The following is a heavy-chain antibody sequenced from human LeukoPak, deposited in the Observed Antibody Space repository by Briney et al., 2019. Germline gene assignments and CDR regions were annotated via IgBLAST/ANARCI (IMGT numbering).Heavy chain of an antibody. D-gene: IGHD3-22*01. Sequence: SETLSLTSTVSGGSIGSSGYYWGWIRQPPGMGLEWIANIYYSGSPYYNPSLESRVTVSVDTSKNHFSLNLTSVTATDTAIYYCARSAYYYDSIADYWGQGILVTVSS. V-gene: IGHV4-39*02. CDR2: IYYSGSP. CDR3: ARSAYYYDSIADY. J-gene: IGHJ4*02. CDR1: GGSIGSSGYY.